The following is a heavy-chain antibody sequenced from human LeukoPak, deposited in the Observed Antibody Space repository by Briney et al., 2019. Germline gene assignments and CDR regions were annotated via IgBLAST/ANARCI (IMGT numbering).Heavy chain of an antibody. CDR1: GDSISNSGYS. CDR2: IYHGGIT. Sequence: SESLSLTWAVAGDSISNSGYSWSWIRQPPGRGLEWFGYIYHGGITYYNPSLKSRVTISVDLSKNRFSLNLFSVTAADTAVYYCATVGPAYCSADCYYFDSWGQGTLVTVSS. V-gene: IGHV4-30-2*01. CDR3: ATVGPAYCSADCYYFDS. D-gene: IGHD2-21*02. J-gene: IGHJ4*02.